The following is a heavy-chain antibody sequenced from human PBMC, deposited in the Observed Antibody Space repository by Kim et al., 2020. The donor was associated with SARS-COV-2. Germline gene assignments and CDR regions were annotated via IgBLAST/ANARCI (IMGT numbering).Heavy chain of an antibody. J-gene: IGHJ4*02. Sequence: GGSLRLSCAASGFTFSSYAMSWVRQAPGKGLEWVSVISGSGGSTYYADSVKGRFTISRDNSKNTLYLQMNSLRADDTAVYYCAKVLRSTMRKVSAATDYWGQGTLVTVSS. CDR1: GFTFSSYA. V-gene: IGHV3-23*01. CDR3: AKVLRSTMRKVSAATDY. D-gene: IGHD2-2*01. CDR2: ISGSGGST.